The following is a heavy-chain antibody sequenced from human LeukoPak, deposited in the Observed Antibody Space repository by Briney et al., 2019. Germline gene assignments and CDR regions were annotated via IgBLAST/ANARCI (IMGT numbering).Heavy chain of an antibody. V-gene: IGHV3-7*01. D-gene: IGHD2-2*01. J-gene: IGHJ4*02. Sequence: GGSLRLSCAASGFTFSNYWMSWVRQAPGKGLEWVAVIKQDGNEIYYVDSMKGRFTISRDNAKNSLYLQMNSLRAEDTAVYYCARDCSSTNCYGNYWGQGTLVTVSS. CDR3: ARDCSSTNCYGNY. CDR1: GFTFSNYW. CDR2: IKQDGNEI.